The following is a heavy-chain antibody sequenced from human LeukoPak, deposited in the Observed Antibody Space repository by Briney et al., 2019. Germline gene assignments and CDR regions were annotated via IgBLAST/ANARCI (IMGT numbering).Heavy chain of an antibody. Sequence: ASVKVSCKASGYTFTNYDINWVRQATGQGLEWMGWVNTNSGNTGYAQKFQGRVTMTRDTSISTAYMELRSLRFDDTAVYYCARVTGSIDYWGQGTLVTVSS. V-gene: IGHV1-8*01. D-gene: IGHD1-26*01. J-gene: IGHJ4*02. CDR3: ARVTGSIDY. CDR2: VNTNSGNT. CDR1: GYTFTNYD.